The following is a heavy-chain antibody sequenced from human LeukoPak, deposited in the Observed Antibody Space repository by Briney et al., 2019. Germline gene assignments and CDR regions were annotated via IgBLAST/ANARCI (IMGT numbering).Heavy chain of an antibody. V-gene: IGHV1-18*01. CDR2: ISAYNGNT. CDR3: ARVPSVVISPPYYYYMDV. Sequence: ASVKVSCKASGYTFTSYGISWVRQAPGQGLEWMGWISAYNGNTNYAQKLQGRVTMTTDTSTSTAYMELRSLRSDDTAVYYCARVPSVVISPPYYYYMDVWGKGATVTVSS. J-gene: IGHJ6*03. CDR1: GYTFTSYG. D-gene: IGHD3-22*01.